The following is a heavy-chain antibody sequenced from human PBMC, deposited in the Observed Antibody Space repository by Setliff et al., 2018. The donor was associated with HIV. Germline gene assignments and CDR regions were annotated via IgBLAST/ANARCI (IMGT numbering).Heavy chain of an antibody. CDR2: IYYSGST. J-gene: IGHJ4*02. CDR1: GGSISSYY. Sequence: PSETLSLTCTVSGGSISSYYWSWIRQPPGKGLEWIGYIYYSGSTNYNPSLKSRVTISVDTSKNQFSLKLSSVTAADTAVYYCARPYYDFWSGRTEFYFDYWGQGTLVTVSS. V-gene: IGHV4-59*01. D-gene: IGHD3-3*01. CDR3: ARPYYDFWSGRTEFYFDY.